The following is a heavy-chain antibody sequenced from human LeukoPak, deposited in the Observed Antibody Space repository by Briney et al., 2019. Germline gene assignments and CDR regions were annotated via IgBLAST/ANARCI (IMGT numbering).Heavy chain of an antibody. CDR2: ISAYNGNT. Sequence: ASGKVSCKASGDTFTSYGISWVRQAPGQGLEWMGWISAYNGNTNYAQKLQGRVTMTTDTSTSTAYMELRSLRSDDTAVYYCARVRIVVVVAATFGDWFDPCGQGTLVTVSS. CDR3: ARVRIVVVVAATFGDWFDP. J-gene: IGHJ5*02. D-gene: IGHD2-15*01. CDR1: GDTFTSYG. V-gene: IGHV1-18*01.